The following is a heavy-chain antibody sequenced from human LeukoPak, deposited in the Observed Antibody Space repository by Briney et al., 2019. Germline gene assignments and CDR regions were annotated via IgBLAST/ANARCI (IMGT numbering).Heavy chain of an antibody. CDR2: IHPSGTL. CDR3: SRGLDSRKLGY. D-gene: IGHD3-22*01. Sequence: SETLSLTCTVSGASFSSGDQYWNWIRRRPGEGLEWIGSIHPSGTLYNNPSLESRVTISIDTSKNQFSLNLNSVTAAGTAVYFCSRGLDSRKLGYWGQGTLVTVSS. J-gene: IGHJ4*02. V-gene: IGHV4-31*03. CDR1: GASFSSGDQY.